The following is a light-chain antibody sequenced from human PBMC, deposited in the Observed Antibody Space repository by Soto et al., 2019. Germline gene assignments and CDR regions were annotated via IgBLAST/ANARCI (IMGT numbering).Light chain of an antibody. V-gene: IGKV3-15*01. J-gene: IGKJ1*01. CDR1: QSVSTT. CDR2: GAS. CDR3: QQYKDWPTT. Sequence: EIVMTQSPATLSVSPGQRASLSCRASQSVSTTVAWYHQKPGQAHRLLVYGASTRATGIPARFSGSGAGTDVTLTITILKSEDFGVYFCQQYKDWPTTFGQGTKVEIK.